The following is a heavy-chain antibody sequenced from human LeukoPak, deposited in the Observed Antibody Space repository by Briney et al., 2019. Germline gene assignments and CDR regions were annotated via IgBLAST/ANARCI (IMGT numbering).Heavy chain of an antibody. CDR1: GSTFSSYA. V-gene: IGHV3-23*01. CDR3: AKGGDIAARPFAVYY. D-gene: IGHD6-6*01. J-gene: IGHJ4*02. Sequence: PGGSLRLSCAASGSTFSSYAMSWVRQAPGKGLEWVSAISGSGGSTYYADSVKGRFTISRDNSKNTLYLQMNGLRAEDTAVYYCAKGGDIAARPFAVYYWGQGTLVTVSS. CDR2: ISGSGGST.